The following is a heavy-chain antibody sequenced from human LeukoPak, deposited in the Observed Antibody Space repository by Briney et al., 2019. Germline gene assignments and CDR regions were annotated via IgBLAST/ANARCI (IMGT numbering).Heavy chain of an antibody. CDR2: IIPILGTA. CDR1: GGTFSSYA. Sequence: SVKASCKASGGTFSSYAISWVRQAPGQGLEWMGRIIPILGTANYAQKFQGRVTITADKSTSTAYMELSSLRSEDTAVYYCALGISEVYFDYWGQGTLVTVSS. J-gene: IGHJ4*02. CDR3: ALGISEVYFDY. D-gene: IGHD3-16*01. V-gene: IGHV1-69*04.